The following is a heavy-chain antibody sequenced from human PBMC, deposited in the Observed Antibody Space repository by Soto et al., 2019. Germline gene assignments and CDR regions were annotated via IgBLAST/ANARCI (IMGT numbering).Heavy chain of an antibody. J-gene: IGHJ6*02. V-gene: IGHV1-18*01. CDR1: VYTFTSHG. Sequence: QVQLVQSGAEVKKPGASVKVSCKASVYTFTSHGISWGRQAPGQGLEWMGWISAYNGNTKYAQILQGRVTMSKDTSTSPAYMDRRSLRSDDAAVASWARILSDTARVYGMEVWCQGTKVTVSS. D-gene: IGHD5-18*01. CDR2: ISAYNGNT. CDR3: ARILSDTARVYGMEV.